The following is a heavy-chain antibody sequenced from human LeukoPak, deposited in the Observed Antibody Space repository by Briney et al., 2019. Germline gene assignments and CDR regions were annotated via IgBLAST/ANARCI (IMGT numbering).Heavy chain of an antibody. CDR1: GGSISSSSYY. CDR3: ARISIAAAGTGY. CDR2: IYYGGST. Sequence: PSETLSLTCTVSGGSISSSSYYWGWIRQPPGKGLEWIGSIYYGGSTYYNPSLKSRVTISVDTSKNQFSLKLSSVTAADTAVYYCARISIAAAGTGYWGQGTLVTVSS. V-gene: IGHV4-39*01. D-gene: IGHD6-13*01. J-gene: IGHJ4*02.